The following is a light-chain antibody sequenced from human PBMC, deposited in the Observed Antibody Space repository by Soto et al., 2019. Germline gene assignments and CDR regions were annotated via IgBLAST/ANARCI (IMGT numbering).Light chain of an antibody. CDR2: GAS. Sequence: EIVMTQSPATLSVSPGERATLSCRASQSVSNKLAWYQQKPGQAPRLLIYGASTRATGIPARFSGSGSGTEFTLTISSLQSEDFPVYYCLQHANEPPYAFGQGTKLEIK. V-gene: IGKV3-15*01. CDR1: QSVSNK. CDR3: LQHANEPPYA. J-gene: IGKJ2*01.